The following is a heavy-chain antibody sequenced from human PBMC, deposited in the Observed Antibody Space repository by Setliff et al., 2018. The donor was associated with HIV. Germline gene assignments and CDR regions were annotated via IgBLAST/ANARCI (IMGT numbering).Heavy chain of an antibody. CDR3: ARDGQFTFDY. CDR2: LNDDDGSR. V-gene: IGHV1-18*01. Sequence: ASVNVSCKASGYTFINYGISWVRQAPGQGLEWIGWLNDDDGSRNYAQKFRDRVTLTSDTSTNTVYMEVRNLRSDDTATYFCARDGQFTFDYWGQGTLVTVSS. J-gene: IGHJ4*02. CDR1: GYTFINYG.